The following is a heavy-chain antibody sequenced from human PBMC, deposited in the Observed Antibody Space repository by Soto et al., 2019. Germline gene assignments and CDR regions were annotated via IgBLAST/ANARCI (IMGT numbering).Heavy chain of an antibody. J-gene: IGHJ4*02. V-gene: IGHV4-34*01. CDR1: GGSFSGYY. D-gene: IGHD3-16*01. Sequence: QVQLQQWGAGLLKPSATLSVTCAVYGGSFSGYYWSWIRQPPGKGLEWIGEIGHGGGTIYNPSLETRVTRSEDSSNNQCSLKVNSVTAADTAVYYCARHGGYYFDYWGQGAPVTVSS. CDR3: ARHGGYYFDY. CDR2: IGHGGGT.